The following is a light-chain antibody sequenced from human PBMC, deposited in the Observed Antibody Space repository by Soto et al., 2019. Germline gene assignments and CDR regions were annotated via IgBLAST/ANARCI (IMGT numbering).Light chain of an antibody. Sequence: QSVLTQPASVSGSPGQSITISCTGTSSDVGGYNYVSWYQQHPGKAPKLMMYDVSNRPSGVSNRFSGSKSGNTASLTTSGLQAEDEADYYCSSYTSSSPVVFGGGTKLTVL. CDR3: SSYTSSSPVV. V-gene: IGLV2-14*01. CDR2: DVS. J-gene: IGLJ2*01. CDR1: SSDVGGYNY.